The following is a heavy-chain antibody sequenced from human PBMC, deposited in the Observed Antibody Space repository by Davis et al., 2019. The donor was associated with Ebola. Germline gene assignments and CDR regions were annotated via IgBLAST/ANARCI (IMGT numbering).Heavy chain of an antibody. CDR1: GFTSRHYG. CDR3: AKEPFWTGYYDY. V-gene: IGHV3-30*18. Sequence: PGGSLRLSCAASGFTSRHYGMHWVRPAPGKGLEWAGLISSYGSSIFYSESVKGRFTISRDNSKNTLYLQVDSLRVEDTAVYYGAKEPFWTGYYDYWGQGTLVTVSS. CDR2: ISSYGSSI. D-gene: IGHD3/OR15-3a*01. J-gene: IGHJ4*02.